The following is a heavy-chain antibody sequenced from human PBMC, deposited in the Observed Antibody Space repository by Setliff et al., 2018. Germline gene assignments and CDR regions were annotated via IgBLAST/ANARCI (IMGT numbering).Heavy chain of an antibody. V-gene: IGHV4-61*09. CDR2: IYTSWST. D-gene: IGHD3-3*01. J-gene: IGHJ6*03. Sequence: SETLSLTCTVSDDSISSRHYYWSWIRQPPGKGLEWLGQIYTSWSTNYNPSLKGRATLSIDASRRQFSLKLTSVTAADTAVYYCARMSGFQYMDVWGKGTTVTVSS. CDR1: DDSISSRHYY. CDR3: ARMSGFQYMDV.